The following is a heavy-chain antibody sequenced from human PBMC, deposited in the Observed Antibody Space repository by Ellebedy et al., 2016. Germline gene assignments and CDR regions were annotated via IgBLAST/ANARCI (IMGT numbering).Heavy chain of an antibody. CDR2: IYPGDSRT. CDR1: GYGFSSYW. V-gene: IGHV5-51*01. CDR3: ARLYYDYVWGSSVGAGGMDV. J-gene: IGHJ4*02. Sequence: GESLKISXKGSGYGFSSYWIAWVRQMPGKGLEWMGIIYPGDSRTRYSPSFQGQVTISADKSISTAYVQWSTLRASDTAMYYCARLYYDYVWGSSVGAGGMDVWGQGTLVTVSS. D-gene: IGHD3-16*01.